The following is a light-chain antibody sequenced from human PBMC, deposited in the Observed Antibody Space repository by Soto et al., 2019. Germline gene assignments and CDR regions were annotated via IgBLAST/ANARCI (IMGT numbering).Light chain of an antibody. CDR2: ATS. V-gene: IGKV3-20*01. Sequence: EIVLTQSPGTLSLSPGERATFSCRPSQSVSITSLAWYQQKPGLPPRLLMYATSSRATGIPDRFTGSGSATDFTLTISRVEPGDSAVYYCQQYGGSPFTFGQGTKLEI. J-gene: IGKJ2*01. CDR3: QQYGGSPFT. CDR1: QSVSITS.